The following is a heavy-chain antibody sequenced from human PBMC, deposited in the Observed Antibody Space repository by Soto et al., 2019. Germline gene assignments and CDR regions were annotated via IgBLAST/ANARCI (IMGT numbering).Heavy chain of an antibody. V-gene: IGHV4-34*01. CDR2: INHSGST. CDR3: ASAYYYGSGSYDHYYSYGMDV. J-gene: IGHJ6*02. CDR1: GGSFSGYY. D-gene: IGHD3-10*01. Sequence: QVQLQQWGAGLLKPSETLSLTCAVYGGSFSGYYWSWIRQPPGKGLEWIGEINHSGSTNYNPSLKSRITISVVTSKNQFSLKLSSVTAAVTAVYYCASAYYYGSGSYDHYYSYGMDVWGQGATVTVS.